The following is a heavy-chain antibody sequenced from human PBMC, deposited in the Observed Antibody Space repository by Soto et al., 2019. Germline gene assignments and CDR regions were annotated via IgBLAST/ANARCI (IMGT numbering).Heavy chain of an antibody. V-gene: IGHV3-64D*08. D-gene: IGHD2-15*01. J-gene: IGHJ6*02. CDR2: ISSNGGST. Sequence: HPGGSLRLSCSASGFTFSSYAMHWVRQAPGKGLEYVSAISSNGGSTYYADSVKGRFTISRDNSKNTLYLQMSSLRAEDTAVYYCVKGIRVAANYYYGMDVWGQGTTVTVSS. CDR3: VKGIRVAANYYYGMDV. CDR1: GFTFSSYA.